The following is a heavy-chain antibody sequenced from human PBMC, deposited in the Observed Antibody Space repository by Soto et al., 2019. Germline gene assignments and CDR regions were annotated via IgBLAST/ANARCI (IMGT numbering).Heavy chain of an antibody. CDR2: ISYDGNDK. D-gene: IGHD2-2*01. Sequence: WSLRLSCAASGFTFSNFAMHWVRQAPGKGLEWVAVISYDGNDKYHADSVKGRFTVSRDNSKNTLYVQMNSLRPEDTAIYYCARDGTKTVPAGFDYWGQGALVTVSS. V-gene: IGHV3-30-3*01. CDR1: GFTFSNFA. J-gene: IGHJ4*02. CDR3: ARDGTKTVPAGFDY.